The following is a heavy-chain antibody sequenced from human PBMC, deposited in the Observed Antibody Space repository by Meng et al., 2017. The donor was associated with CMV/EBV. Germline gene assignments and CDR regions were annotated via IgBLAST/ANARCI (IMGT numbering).Heavy chain of an antibody. CDR2: IYYSGST. V-gene: IGHV4-39*01. J-gene: IGHJ4*02. D-gene: IGHD1-26*01. CDR3: ARYSGSYYSY. Sequence: QLQLQESGPGLVKPSETLSLPCTVSGGSISSRSYYWGWIRQPPGKGLEWIGSIYYSGSTYYNPSLKSRVTISVDTSKNQFSLKLSSVTAADTAVYYCARYSGSYYSYWGQGTLVTVSS. CDR1: GGSISSRSYY.